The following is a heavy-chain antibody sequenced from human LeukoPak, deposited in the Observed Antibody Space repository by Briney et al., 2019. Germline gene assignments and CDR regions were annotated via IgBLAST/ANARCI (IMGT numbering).Heavy chain of an antibody. Sequence: GGSLRLSCAASGFTFTNAWMHWVRQAPGKGLEWVAHIKEDESDEYYVDSVRGRFTASRDNAKNSVNLQMNSLRVEDTAVYYCARWRGRQSEFDYWGQGTLVTVSS. J-gene: IGHJ4*02. CDR2: IKEDESDE. CDR1: GFTFTNAW. CDR3: ARWRGRQSEFDY. D-gene: IGHD1-1*01. V-gene: IGHV3-7*01.